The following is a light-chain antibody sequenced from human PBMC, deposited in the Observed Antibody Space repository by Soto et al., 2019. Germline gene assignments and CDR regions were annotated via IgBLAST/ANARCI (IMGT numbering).Light chain of an antibody. Sequence: EIVLTQSPGTLSLSPGERATLSCRASQSVSSSYLAWYQQKPGQAPRLLIYRASSRATGIPDRFSGSGSGTDFALTISRLEPEDFAVYYCHQHGSSPNTFGQGTKLEIK. J-gene: IGKJ2*01. CDR3: HQHGSSPNT. CDR1: QSVSSSY. V-gene: IGKV3-20*01. CDR2: RAS.